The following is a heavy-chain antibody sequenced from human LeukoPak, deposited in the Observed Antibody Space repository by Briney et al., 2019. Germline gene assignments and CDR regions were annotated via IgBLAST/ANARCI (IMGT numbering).Heavy chain of an antibody. J-gene: IGHJ4*02. D-gene: IGHD3-3*01. CDR2: INPNSGGT. V-gene: IGHV1-2*02. CDR1: GYTFTGYY. CDR3: ARDHTYWSEGMDY. Sequence: ASVKVSCKASGYTFTGYYMHWVRQAPGQGLEWMGWINPNSGGTNYAQKFQGRVTMTRDTSISTAYMELSRLRSDDTAVYYCARDHTYWSEGMDYWGQGTLVTVSS.